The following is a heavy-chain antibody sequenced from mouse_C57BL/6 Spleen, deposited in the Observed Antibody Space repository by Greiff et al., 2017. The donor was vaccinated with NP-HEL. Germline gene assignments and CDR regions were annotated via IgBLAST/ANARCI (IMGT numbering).Heavy chain of an antibody. CDR3: AQVDYYGSSYPYFDY. J-gene: IGHJ2*01. Sequence: EVQVVESGPGLVKPSQSLSLTCSVTGYSITSGYYWNWIRQFPGNKLEWMGYISYDGSNNYNPSLKNRISITRDTSKNQFFLKLNSVTTEDTATYYCAQVDYYGSSYPYFDYWGQGTTLTVSS. CDR2: ISYDGSN. V-gene: IGHV3-6*01. CDR1: GYSITSGYY. D-gene: IGHD1-1*01.